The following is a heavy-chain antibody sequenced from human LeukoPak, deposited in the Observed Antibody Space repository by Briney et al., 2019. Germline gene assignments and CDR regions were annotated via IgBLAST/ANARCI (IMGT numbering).Heavy chain of an antibody. CDR3: ARYGNIVVVPAPIGRDAFDI. D-gene: IGHD2-2*01. CDR2: IYYSGST. Sequence: SETLSLTCTVAGGSISSYYWSWIRQPPGKGLEWIGNIYYSGSTNYNPSLKSRVTISVDTSKNQFSLKLSSVTAADTAVYYCARYGNIVVVPAPIGRDAFDIWGQGTMVTVSS. V-gene: IGHV4-59*08. CDR1: GGSISSYY. J-gene: IGHJ3*02.